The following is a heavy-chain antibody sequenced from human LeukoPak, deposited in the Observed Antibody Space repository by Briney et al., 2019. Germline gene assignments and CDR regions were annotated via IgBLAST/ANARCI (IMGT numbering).Heavy chain of an antibody. D-gene: IGHD3-16*02. CDR3: AKDLGDPFGFGGVIVTQAPDY. CDR2: LTDGWSNK. Sequence: GGAPGTSCAAPWFISRKPFIGWGRPGPGEGVGGGGFLTDGWSNKYYADSVKGRFTISRDNSKNTLYLQMNSLRAEDTAVYYCAKDLGDPFGFGGVIVTQAPDYWGQGTLVTVSS. CDR1: WFISRKPF. J-gene: IGHJ4*02. V-gene: IGHV3-30*02.